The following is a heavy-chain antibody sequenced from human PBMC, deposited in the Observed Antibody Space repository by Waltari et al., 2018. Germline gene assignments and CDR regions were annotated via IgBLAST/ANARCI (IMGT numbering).Heavy chain of an antibody. V-gene: IGHV1-69*01. CDR3: ARARVQLERRDAFDI. D-gene: IGHD1-1*01. Sequence: QVQLVQSGAEVKKPGSSVKVSCKASGGTFSSYAISWVRQAPGQGLEWMGGFIPIFGTANYAQKFQGGVTITADESTGTAYMGLSSLRSEDTAVYYCARARVQLERRDAFDIWGQGTMVTVSS. CDR2: FIPIFGTA. J-gene: IGHJ3*02. CDR1: GGTFSSYA.